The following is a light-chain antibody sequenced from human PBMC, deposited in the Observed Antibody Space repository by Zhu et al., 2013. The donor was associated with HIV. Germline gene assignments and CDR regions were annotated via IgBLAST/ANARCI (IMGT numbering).Light chain of an antibody. J-gene: IGLJ2*01. CDR3: SSYAGSKNVV. CDR2: EVS. V-gene: IGLV2-8*01. CDR1: SSDVGGYNY. Sequence: QSALTQPPSASGSPGQSVTISCTGTSSDVGGYNYVSWYQQHPGKAPKLMIYEVSKRPSGVPDRFSGSKSGNMASLTVSGLQAEDEGDYYCSSYAGSKNVVFGGGTKLTVL.